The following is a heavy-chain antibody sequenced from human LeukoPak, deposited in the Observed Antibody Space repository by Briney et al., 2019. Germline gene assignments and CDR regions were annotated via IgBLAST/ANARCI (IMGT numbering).Heavy chain of an antibody. CDR1: GVSISSGGYY. V-gene: IGHV4-30-2*01. Sequence: PSETLSLTCTVSGVSISSGGYYWSWIRQPPGKGLEWIGYIYHSGSTYYHPSLKSRVTISVDRSKNQFSLKLSSVTAADTAVYYCARGTAYYDFWSGPGGGSVYYYYMDVWGKGTTVTVSS. D-gene: IGHD3-3*01. CDR3: ARGTAYYDFWSGPGGGSVYYYYMDV. CDR2: IYHSGST. J-gene: IGHJ6*03.